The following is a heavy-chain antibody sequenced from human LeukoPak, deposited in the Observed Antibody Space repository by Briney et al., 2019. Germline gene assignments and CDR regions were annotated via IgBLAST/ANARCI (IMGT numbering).Heavy chain of an antibody. Sequence: PGGSLRLSCAVSGFTFSSYAMSWVRHAAGRGLEWVSTISGSGGSTYYADSVKGPFTISRDNSKNTLYLQMSSLRAEDTAVYYCAKLPLAPHYYYYGMDVWGQGTTVTVSS. V-gene: IGHV3-23*01. J-gene: IGHJ6*02. CDR2: ISGSGGST. CDR1: GFTFSSYA. D-gene: IGHD6-13*01. CDR3: AKLPLAPHYYYYGMDV.